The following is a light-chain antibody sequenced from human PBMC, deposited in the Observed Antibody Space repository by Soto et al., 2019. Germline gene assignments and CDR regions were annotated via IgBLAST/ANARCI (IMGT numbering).Light chain of an antibody. CDR2: GAS. CDR3: QQYKSWPPLT. CDR1: QSVSRN. Sequence: EIVMTQSPATLSVSPGERSTLSCRASQSVSRNLAWYQQKPGQAPRLLIYGASTRATGIPARFSGSGSATELTLTILSLQSEDLAVYYCQQYKSWPPLTFGGGTKVEIK. J-gene: IGKJ4*01. V-gene: IGKV3-15*01.